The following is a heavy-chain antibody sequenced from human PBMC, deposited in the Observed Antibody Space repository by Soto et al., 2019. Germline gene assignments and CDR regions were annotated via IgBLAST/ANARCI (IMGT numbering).Heavy chain of an antibody. Sequence: GGSMRVSCTAAGLNFSGYARSWVRQDTGKGLEWVSGIGGSGGNTYYADSVKGRFTISRDNAKNSLYLQMNSLRAEDTAVYYCAREGVGGWGYYYGMDVWGQGTTVTVSS. CDR1: GLNFSGYA. CDR3: AREGVGGWGYYYGMDV. J-gene: IGHJ6*02. D-gene: IGHD6-19*01. V-gene: IGHV3-23*01. CDR2: IGGSGGNT.